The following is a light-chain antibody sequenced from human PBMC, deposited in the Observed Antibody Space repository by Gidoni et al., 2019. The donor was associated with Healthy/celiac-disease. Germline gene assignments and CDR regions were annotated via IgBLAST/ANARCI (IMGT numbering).Light chain of an antibody. Sequence: EIVLTQSPATLSLSPGASATLSCRASQSVSSYLAGYQQKPGQAPRLLIYDASTRATGIPARFSGSGSGTDFTLTIRSLEPEDFAVYYCQQRSHWIFTFXPXTKVDIK. CDR1: QSVSSY. J-gene: IGKJ3*01. CDR3: QQRSHWIFT. V-gene: IGKV3-11*01. CDR2: DAS.